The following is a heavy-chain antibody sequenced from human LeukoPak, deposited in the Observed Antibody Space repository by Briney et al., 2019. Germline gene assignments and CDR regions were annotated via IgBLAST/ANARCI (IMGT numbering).Heavy chain of an antibody. D-gene: IGHD1-26*01. CDR1: GFTFRNYA. V-gene: IGHV3-23*01. J-gene: IGHJ4*02. CDR3: GRDPWGIGPAFDC. Sequence: PGGSLRLSRAASGFTFRNYAMGWVRQAPGKGLEWVSSIGSSGDSAFYADSVKGRFTISRDTSKNTLSLQMNSLPDDDTAVYHSGRDPWGIGPAFDCWGRGTLVTVS. CDR2: IGSSGDSA.